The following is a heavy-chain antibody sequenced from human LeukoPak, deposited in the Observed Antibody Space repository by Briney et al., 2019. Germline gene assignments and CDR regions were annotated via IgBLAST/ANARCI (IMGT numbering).Heavy chain of an antibody. CDR3: AKDVWGTSSPIDY. J-gene: IGHJ4*02. CDR1: GFTFSSYA. D-gene: IGHD6-6*01. CDR2: ISGSGGST. Sequence: PGGSLRLSCAASGFTFSSYAMSWVRQTPEKGLEWVSGISGSGGSTYYADSVKGRVTISRENGKNTLYLQMNSLRAEDTAVYYCAKDVWGTSSPIDYWGQGTLVTVSS. V-gene: IGHV3-23*01.